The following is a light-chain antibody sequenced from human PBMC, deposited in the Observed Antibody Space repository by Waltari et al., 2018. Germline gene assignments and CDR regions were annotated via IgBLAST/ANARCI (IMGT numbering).Light chain of an antibody. CDR3: QQHDNSLWT. V-gene: IGKV3-20*01. Sequence: EIVLTQSPGTLSLSPGESAPLPCRASPSVRISYFARYQQKPGQAPRLLIFDASTRSSGIPDRCSGSGSGTDFTLTITRLQPEDFAVYYCQQHDNSLWTFGQGTKVEVK. CDR2: DAS. J-gene: IGKJ1*01. CDR1: PSVRISY.